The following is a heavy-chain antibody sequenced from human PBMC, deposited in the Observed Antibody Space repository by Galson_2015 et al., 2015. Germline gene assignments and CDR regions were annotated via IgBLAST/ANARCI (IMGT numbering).Heavy chain of an antibody. D-gene: IGHD6-6*01. CDR1: GFTCSSYA. Sequence: SLRISCAASGFTCSSYAMHWVRQAPGKGLEWVAVISYDGSNKFYADSVKGRFTISRDNSKNTLCLQMNSLRPEDTAVYYCARVGGDIAARTWGYFDYWGQGTLVTVSS. CDR2: ISYDGSNK. CDR3: ARVGGDIAARTWGYFDY. V-gene: IGHV3-30-3*01. J-gene: IGHJ4*02.